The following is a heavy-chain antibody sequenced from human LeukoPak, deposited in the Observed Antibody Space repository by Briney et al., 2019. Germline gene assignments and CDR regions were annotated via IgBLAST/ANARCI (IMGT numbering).Heavy chain of an antibody. Sequence: GASVKVSCKASGGTFSSYAISWVRQTPGQGLEWMGGIIPIFGTANYAQKFQGRVTITADKSTSTAYMELSSLRSEYTAVYYCARTEGGHDWGGFDYWGQGTLVTVSS. V-gene: IGHV1-69*06. CDR3: ARTEGGHDWGGFDY. CDR2: IIPIFGTA. D-gene: IGHD5-12*01. CDR1: GGTFSSYA. J-gene: IGHJ4*02.